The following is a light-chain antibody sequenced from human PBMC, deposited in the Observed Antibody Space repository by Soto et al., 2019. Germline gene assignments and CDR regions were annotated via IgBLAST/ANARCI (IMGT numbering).Light chain of an antibody. Sequence: DIVLTQSPATLSLSPGERATLSCRASQSVRSFLAWYQQKPGQAPRLPIFDASNRATGIPARFSGSGSGTDFTLSISSLEPEDFAVYYCQQRSSWPTFGQGTRLEI. CDR3: QQRSSWPT. J-gene: IGKJ5*01. V-gene: IGKV3-11*01. CDR2: DAS. CDR1: QSVRSF.